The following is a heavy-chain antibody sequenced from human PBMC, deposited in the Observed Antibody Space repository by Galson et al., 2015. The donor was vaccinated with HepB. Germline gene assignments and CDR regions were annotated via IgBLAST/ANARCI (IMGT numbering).Heavy chain of an antibody. J-gene: IGHJ4*02. CDR1: GGTFSSYA. V-gene: IGHV1-69*01. Sequence: SCKASGGTFSSYAISWVRQAPGQGLEWMGGIIPIFGTANYAQKFQGRVTITADESTSTAYMELSSLRSEDTAVYYCARARFTHCSSTSCYACYFDYWGQGTLVTASS. CDR3: ARARFTHCSSTSCYACYFDY. CDR2: IIPIFGTA. D-gene: IGHD2-2*01.